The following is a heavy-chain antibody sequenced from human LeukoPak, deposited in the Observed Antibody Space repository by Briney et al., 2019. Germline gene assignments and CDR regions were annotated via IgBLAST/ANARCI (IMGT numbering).Heavy chain of an antibody. CDR3: ARQVGATDFDY. CDR1: GGSISSSSYY. D-gene: IGHD1-26*01. V-gene: IGHV4-39*01. CDR2: IYYSGST. Sequence: SETLSLTCTVSGGSISSSSYYWGWIRQPPGKGLEWIGSIYYSGSTYYNPSLKSRVTISVDTSKNQFSLKLSSVTAADTAVYYCARQVGATDFDYWGQGTLVTVSS. J-gene: IGHJ4*02.